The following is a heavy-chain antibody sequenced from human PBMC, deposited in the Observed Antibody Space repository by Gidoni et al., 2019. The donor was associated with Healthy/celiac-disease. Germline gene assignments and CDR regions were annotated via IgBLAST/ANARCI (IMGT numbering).Heavy chain of an antibody. J-gene: IGHJ4*02. Sequence: EVQLVESGGGLVQPGGSLKLSCAASGFTFSGSAMHWVRQASGKGLEWFGRIRSKANSYATAYAASVKGRFTISRDDSKNTAYLQMNSLKTEDTAVYYCTRRGVGATVENWGQGTLVTVSS. V-gene: IGHV3-73*01. D-gene: IGHD1-26*01. CDR2: IRSKANSYAT. CDR3: TRRGVGATVEN. CDR1: GFTFSGSA.